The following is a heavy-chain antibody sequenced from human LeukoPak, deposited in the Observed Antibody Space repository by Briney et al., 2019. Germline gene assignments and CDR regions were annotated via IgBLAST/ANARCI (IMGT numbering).Heavy chain of an antibody. CDR2: IIPILGIA. D-gene: IGHD6-19*01. CDR3: AFIAVASGGDY. J-gene: IGHJ4*02. Sequence: ASVKVSCKASGGTFGSYAISWVRQAPGQGLEWMGRIIPILGIANYAQKFQGRVTITADKSTSTAYMELSSLRSEDTAVYYCAFIAVASGGDYWGQGTLVTVSS. CDR1: GGTFGSYA. V-gene: IGHV1-69*04.